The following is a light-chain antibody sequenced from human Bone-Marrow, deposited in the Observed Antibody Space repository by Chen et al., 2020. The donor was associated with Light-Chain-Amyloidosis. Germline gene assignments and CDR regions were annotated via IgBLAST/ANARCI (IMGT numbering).Light chain of an antibody. V-gene: IGLV3-21*02. Sequence: SYVLTQPSSVSVAPGPTAMIDVGGTNIGSPSVHWYQQTPGQAPLLVVYDDSDRPSGIPERLSGSNSGNTATLTISRVEAGDEADYYCQVWDKSSDRPVFGGGTKLTVL. CDR1: NIGSPS. J-gene: IGLJ3*02. CDR2: DDS. CDR3: QVWDKSSDRPV.